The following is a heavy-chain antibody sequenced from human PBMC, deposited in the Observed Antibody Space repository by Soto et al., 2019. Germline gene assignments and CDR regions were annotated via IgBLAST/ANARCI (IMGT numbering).Heavy chain of an antibody. Sequence: QVQVVQSGAEVKKPGASVKISCKIYGYTFTTYDINWVRQAPGQGLEWMGWMNPKTGDTGFAQKFQDRFTMTRDTSINTAFLEMRSLISEDTAVYYCVRALSGAPWGQGTLVAVS. CDR1: GYTFTTYD. V-gene: IGHV1-8*01. CDR2: MNPKTGDT. D-gene: IGHD1-26*01. J-gene: IGHJ5*02. CDR3: VRALSGAP.